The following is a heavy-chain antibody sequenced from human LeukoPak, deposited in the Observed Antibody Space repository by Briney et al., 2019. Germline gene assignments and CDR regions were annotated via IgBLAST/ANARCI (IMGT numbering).Heavy chain of an antibody. CDR2: INSDGSST. V-gene: IGHV3-74*01. J-gene: IGHJ4*02. CDR1: GFTFNNYW. D-gene: IGHD6-19*01. CDR3: ARAYSSGWYVPGDF. Sequence: GGSLRLSCVASGFTFNNYWMHWVRQVPGKGLEWVSRINSDGSSTSYADSVKGRFTISRDNAKNTLYLQMNSLRAEDTAIYYCARAYSSGWYVPGDFWGQGTLVTVSS.